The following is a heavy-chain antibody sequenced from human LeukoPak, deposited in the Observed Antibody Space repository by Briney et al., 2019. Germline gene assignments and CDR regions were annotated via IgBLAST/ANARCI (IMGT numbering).Heavy chain of an antibody. CDR3: ARVSRGWYYGSGSYYKGWFDP. D-gene: IGHD3-10*01. CDR2: IYYSGST. CDR1: GGSISSSSYY. J-gene: IGHJ5*02. Sequence: MSSETLSLTCTVSGGSISSSSYYWGWIRQPPGKGLEWIGSIYYSGSTYYNPSLKSRVTISVDTSKNQFSLKLSSVTAADTAVYYCARVSRGWYYGSGSYYKGWFDPWGQGTLVTVSS. V-gene: IGHV4-39*07.